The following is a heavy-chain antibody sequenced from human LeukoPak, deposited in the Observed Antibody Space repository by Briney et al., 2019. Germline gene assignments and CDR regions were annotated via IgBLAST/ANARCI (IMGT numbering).Heavy chain of an antibody. CDR3: ARDYIGSSSWYSDY. D-gene: IGHD6-13*01. CDR1: GYTFTSYD. V-gene: IGHV1-8*01. CDR2: MNPNSGNT. Sequence: ASVKVSCKASGYTFTSYDINWVRQATGQGLEWMGWMNPNSGNTGYAQKFQGRVTMTRNTSISTAYMELSSLRAEDTAVYYCARDYIGSSSWYSDYWGQGTLVTVSS. J-gene: IGHJ4*02.